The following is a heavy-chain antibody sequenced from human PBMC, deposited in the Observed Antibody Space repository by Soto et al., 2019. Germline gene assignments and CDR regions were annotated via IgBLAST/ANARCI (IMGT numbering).Heavy chain of an antibody. CDR2: VSSSGGST. Sequence: GGSLRLSCAASGFIFSSRAMSWVRQAPGKGLDWVSAVSSSGGSTYYANSVKGRFTISRDNSKNTLYLQMNSLRAKDTAVYYCAKDGAYSSGWPNIYYFDDWGQGSLVTVSS. J-gene: IGHJ4*02. CDR3: AKDGAYSSGWPNIYYFDD. D-gene: IGHD6-19*01. CDR1: GFIFSSRA. V-gene: IGHV3-23*01.